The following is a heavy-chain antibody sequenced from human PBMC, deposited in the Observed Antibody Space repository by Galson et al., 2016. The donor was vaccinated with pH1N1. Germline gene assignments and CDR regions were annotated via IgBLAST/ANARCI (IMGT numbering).Heavy chain of an antibody. CDR1: GGSFSDYY. Sequence: LSLTCTVYGGSFSDYYWSWIRQPPGKGLEWIGEVNPSRSTIYNPSLNSRVIISADTSRNQFSLKLTSVTAADTAVYFCARVDFGGKLGDWGQGTQVTVSS. CDR2: VNPSRST. J-gene: IGHJ4*02. V-gene: IGHV4-34*01. CDR3: ARVDFGGKLGD. D-gene: IGHD3-10*01.